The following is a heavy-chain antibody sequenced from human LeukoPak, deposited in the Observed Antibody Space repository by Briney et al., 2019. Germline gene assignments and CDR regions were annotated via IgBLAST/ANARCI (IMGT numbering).Heavy chain of an antibody. D-gene: IGHD1-26*01. J-gene: IGHJ4*02. Sequence: GGSLGLSCAASGFTFSSYAMSWVRQAPEKGLEWVSAISGSGGSTYYADSVKGRFTISRDNSKNTLYLQMNSLRAEETAVCYFAPFIAGYGGSALDWGQGILVTVSS. CDR2: ISGSGGST. V-gene: IGHV3-23*01. CDR1: GFTFSSYA. CDR3: APFIAGYGGSALD.